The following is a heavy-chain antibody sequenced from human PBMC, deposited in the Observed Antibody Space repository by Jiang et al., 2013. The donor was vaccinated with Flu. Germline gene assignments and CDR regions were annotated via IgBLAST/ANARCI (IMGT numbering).Heavy chain of an antibody. Sequence: SVKVSCKASGGTFSSYTISWVRQAPGQGLEWMGRIIPILGIANYAQKFQGRVTITADKSTSTAYMELSSLRSEDTAVYYCARDPLGFWDESEEVYYGMDVWGQGTTVTVSS. CDR3: ARDPLGFWDESEEVYYGMDV. J-gene: IGHJ6*02. V-gene: IGHV1-69*04. D-gene: IGHD3-3*01. CDR1: GGTFSSYT. CDR2: IIPILGIA.